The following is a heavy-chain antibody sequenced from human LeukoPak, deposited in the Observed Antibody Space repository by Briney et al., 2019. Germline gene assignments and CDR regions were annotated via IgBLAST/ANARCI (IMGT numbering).Heavy chain of an antibody. CDR1: GFTFSSYS. V-gene: IGHV3-21*01. J-gene: IGHJ3*02. D-gene: IGHD3-22*01. Sequence: KPGGSLRLSCAASGFTFSSYSTNWVRQAPGKGLEWVSSISSSSSYIYYADSVKGRFTISRDNAKNSLYLQMNSLRAEDTAVYYCARPDSSGFPLDAFDIWGQGTMVTVSS. CDR2: ISSSSSYI. CDR3: ARPDSSGFPLDAFDI.